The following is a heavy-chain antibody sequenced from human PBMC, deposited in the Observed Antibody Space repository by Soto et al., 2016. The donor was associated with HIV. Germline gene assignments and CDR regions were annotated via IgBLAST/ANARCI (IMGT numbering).Heavy chain of an antibody. CDR1: GFTFSNYA. D-gene: IGHD1-26*01. CDR3: AKDHLTGPTTWDRFDY. J-gene: IGHJ4*02. V-gene: IGHV3-23*01. CDR2: ITSSGDST. Sequence: EVQLLESGGGLVQPGESLRLSCAASGFTFSNYAMSWVRQAPEKGLEWVAAITSSGDSTYYADSMKGRFTISRDNSKNTLYLQINNLRAEDTAIYYCAKDHLTGPTTWDRFDYWGQGTLVTVSS.